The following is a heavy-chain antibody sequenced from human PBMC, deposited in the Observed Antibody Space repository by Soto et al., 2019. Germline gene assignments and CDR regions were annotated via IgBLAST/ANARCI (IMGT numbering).Heavy chain of an antibody. D-gene: IGHD1-1*01. CDR3: ARGRYGDY. V-gene: IGHV1-18*01. J-gene: IGHJ4*02. Sequence: QVHLVQSGAEVKKPGASVKVSCKGSGYTFTSYGITWLRQAPGQGIEWMGWISAHNGNTDYAQKLQGRVTVTRDTSTSTAYMELRSLRSDDTAVYYCARGRYGDYWGQGALVTVSS. CDR1: GYTFTSYG. CDR2: ISAHNGNT.